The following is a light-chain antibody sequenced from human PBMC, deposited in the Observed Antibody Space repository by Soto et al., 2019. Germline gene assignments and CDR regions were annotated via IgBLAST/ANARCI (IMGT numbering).Light chain of an antibody. J-gene: IGKJ2*01. Sequence: EIVLMQSPSTLSLSPGERATLSCRASQSVSSTFLSWYQQKPGQAPRLLIFDASSRATGIPDRFSGSGSGTHFTLTISRLEPEDFAVYFCQQYGNSPYTFGRGTKLEI. CDR1: QSVSSTF. V-gene: IGKV3-20*01. CDR2: DAS. CDR3: QQYGNSPYT.